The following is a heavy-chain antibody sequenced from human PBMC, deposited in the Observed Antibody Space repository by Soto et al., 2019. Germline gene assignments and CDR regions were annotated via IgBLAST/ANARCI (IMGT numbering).Heavy chain of an antibody. Sequence: SETLSLTGAVCDVSITTTNCWSWVRQPPGKGLEWIGEIYHSGRTFYNPSLKSRVTISVDKSKNQFSLKLNSVTAADTAVYYCGRDVGNYYESSPTGQVESWGKGSLVT. D-gene: IGHD3-22*01. V-gene: IGHV4-4*02. CDR1: DVSITTTNC. CDR3: GRDVGNYYESSPTGQVES. J-gene: IGHJ4*02. CDR2: IYHSGRT.